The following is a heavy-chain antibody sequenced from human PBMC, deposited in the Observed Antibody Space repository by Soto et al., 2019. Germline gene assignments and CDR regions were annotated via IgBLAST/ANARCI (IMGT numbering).Heavy chain of an antibody. J-gene: IGHJ3*02. CDR2: INAGNGNT. CDR3: AREWFRPVRGSGPIFDAFDI. CDR1: GYTFTSYA. Sequence: ASVKVSCKASGYTFTSYAMHWVRQAPGQRLEWMGWINAGNGNTKYSQKFQGRVTITRDTSASTAYMELSSLRSEDTAVYYCAREWFRPVRGSGPIFDAFDIWGQGTMVTVSS. V-gene: IGHV1-3*01. D-gene: IGHD3-10*01.